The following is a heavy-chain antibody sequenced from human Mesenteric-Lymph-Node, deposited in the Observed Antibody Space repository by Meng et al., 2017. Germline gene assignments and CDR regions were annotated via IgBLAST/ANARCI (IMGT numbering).Heavy chain of an antibody. CDR3: AGEGSSWYFNRYYYYGMDV. D-gene: IGHD6-13*01. CDR1: GYSISSGYY. J-gene: IGHJ6*02. V-gene: IGHV4-38-2*01. CDR2: IYHSGST. Sequence: SETLSLTCAVSGYSISSGYYWGWIRQPPGKGLEWIGSIYHSGSTYYNPSLKSRVTISVDTSKNQFSLKLSSVTAADTAVYYCAGEGSSWYFNRYYYYGMDVWGQGTMVTVSS.